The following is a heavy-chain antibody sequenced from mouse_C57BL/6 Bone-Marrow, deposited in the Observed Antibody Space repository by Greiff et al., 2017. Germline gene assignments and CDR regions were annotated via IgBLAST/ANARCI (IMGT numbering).Heavy chain of an antibody. CDR2: IWWNDDK. Sequence: QVTLKVCGPGILQPSQTLSLTCSFSGFSLSTSGMSVGWIRQPSGKGLEWLAHIWWNDDKYYNPALKSRLTIFKDTSNNQVFLKIASVVTADTATYYCARIFLLTPMDYWGQGTSVTVSS. CDR1: GFSLSTSGMS. V-gene: IGHV8-8*01. J-gene: IGHJ4*01. D-gene: IGHD2-1*01. CDR3: ARIFLLTPMDY.